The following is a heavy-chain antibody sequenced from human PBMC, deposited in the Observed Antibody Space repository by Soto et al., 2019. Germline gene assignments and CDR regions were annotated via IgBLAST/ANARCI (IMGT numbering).Heavy chain of an antibody. CDR1: GFTFSDYY. CDR2: ISSSSSYT. D-gene: IGHD3-22*01. Sequence: QVQLVESGGGLVKPGGSLRLSCAASGFTFSDYYMSWIRQAPGKGLEWVSYISSSSSYTNYADSVKGRFTISRDNAKNSLYLQMNSLRAEDTAVYYCARAEYYYDSSGYPPPGAFDIWGQGTMVTVSS. V-gene: IGHV3-11*06. CDR3: ARAEYYYDSSGYPPPGAFDI. J-gene: IGHJ3*02.